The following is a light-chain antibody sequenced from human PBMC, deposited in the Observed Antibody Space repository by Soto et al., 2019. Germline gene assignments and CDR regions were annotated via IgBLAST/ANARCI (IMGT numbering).Light chain of an antibody. Sequence: EIVMTQAPATLSVSPVERATLSCRASQSVSSNLAWYQQKPGQAPRLLIYGVSTRATGIPATFSGSGSGTEFTLTISSLQSEDFAVYYCQQYDYWPRTFGQGTKVDIK. CDR2: GVS. CDR3: QQYDYWPRT. CDR1: QSVSSN. J-gene: IGKJ1*01. V-gene: IGKV3-15*01.